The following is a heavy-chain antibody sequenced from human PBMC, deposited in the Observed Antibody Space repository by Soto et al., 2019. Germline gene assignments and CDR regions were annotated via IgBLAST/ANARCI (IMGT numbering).Heavy chain of an antibody. D-gene: IGHD2-2*01. CDR2: ISAYNGNT. V-gene: IGHV1-18*01. J-gene: IGHJ5*02. CDR1: GYTFTSYG. CDR3: ARVDGYCSSTSCYSGWFDP. Sequence: ASVKVSCKASGYTFTSYGISWVRQAPGQGLEWMGWISAYNGNTNYAQKLQGRVTMTTDTSTSTAYMELRSLRSDDTAVYYCARVDGYCSSTSCYSGWFDPWGQGTLVTASS.